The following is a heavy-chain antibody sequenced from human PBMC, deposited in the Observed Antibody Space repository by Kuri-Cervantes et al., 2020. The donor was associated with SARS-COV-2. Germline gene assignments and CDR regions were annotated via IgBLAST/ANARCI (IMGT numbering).Heavy chain of an antibody. D-gene: IGHD3-10*01. CDR2: INPSGGST. J-gene: IGHJ1*01. V-gene: IGHV1-2*02. CDR1: GYTFTSYY. CDR3: ARDGSKGKYFQH. Sequence: ASVKVSCKASGYTFTSYYMHWVRQAPGQGLEWMGIINPSGGSTNYAQKFQGRVTMTRDTSISTAYMELSRLRSDDTAVYYCARDGSKGKYFQHWGQGTLVTVSS.